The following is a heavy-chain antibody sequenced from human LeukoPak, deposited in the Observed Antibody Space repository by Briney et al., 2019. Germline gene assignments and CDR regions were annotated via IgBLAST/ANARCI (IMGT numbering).Heavy chain of an antibody. CDR2: LYTSGST. CDR3: SRSNYDILTGESQRFDY. J-gene: IGHJ4*02. Sequence: SQTLSLTCTVSGGSISSGSYYWSWVRQPAGKGLEWIGRLYTSGSTNYNPSLKSRVTISVDTSKNQFSLKLSSVTAADTAVYYCSRSNYDILTGESQRFDYWGQGTLVTVSS. CDR1: GGSISSGSYY. V-gene: IGHV4-61*02. D-gene: IGHD3-9*01.